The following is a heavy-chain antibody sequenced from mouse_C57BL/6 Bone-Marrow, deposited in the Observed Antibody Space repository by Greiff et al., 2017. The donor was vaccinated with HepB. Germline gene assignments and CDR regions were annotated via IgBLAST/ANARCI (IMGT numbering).Heavy chain of an antibody. D-gene: IGHD1-1*01. J-gene: IGHJ1*03. CDR1: GFTFSSYA. CDR3: ARKNPPYYYGRSYDWYFDV. V-gene: IGHV5-4*03. Sequence: EVMLVESGGGLVKPGGSLKLSCAASGFTFSSYAMSWVRQTPEKRLEWVATISDGGSYTYYPDNVKGRFTISRDNAKNNLYLQMRHLKSEDTAMYYGARKNPPYYYGRSYDWYFDVWGTGTTVTVSS. CDR2: ISDGGSYT.